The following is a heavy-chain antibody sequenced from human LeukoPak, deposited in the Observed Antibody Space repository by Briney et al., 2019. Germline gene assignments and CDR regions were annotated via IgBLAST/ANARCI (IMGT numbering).Heavy chain of an antibody. CDR3: TAGLGKSDFDY. Sequence: GGSLRLSCAASGFTFTNAWMNWVRQAPGKGLEWVGQIKSKASGGTADYAAPVKGRFTISRDDSKNTLYLQMNSLKTEDTAVYYCTAGLGKSDFDYWGQGSLVTVSS. CDR2: IKSKASGGTA. V-gene: IGHV3-15*01. CDR1: GFTFTNAW. D-gene: IGHD7-27*01. J-gene: IGHJ4*02.